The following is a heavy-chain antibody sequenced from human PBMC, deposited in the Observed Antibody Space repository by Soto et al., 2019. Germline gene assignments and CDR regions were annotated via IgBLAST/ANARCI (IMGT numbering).Heavy chain of an antibody. V-gene: IGHV5-51*01. D-gene: IGHD3-9*01. CDR2: IYPGNSDT. J-gene: IGHJ4*02. CDR1: GYNFANYW. Sequence: GASLKISGKGSGYNFANYWIGWVRQMPGKGLEWMGIIYPGNSDTRYSPSFQGQVTISADTSISTAYLEWSSLKASDTAIYYCARHVYYDVLKKNYWGQGTLVTVSS. CDR3: ARHVYYDVLKKNY.